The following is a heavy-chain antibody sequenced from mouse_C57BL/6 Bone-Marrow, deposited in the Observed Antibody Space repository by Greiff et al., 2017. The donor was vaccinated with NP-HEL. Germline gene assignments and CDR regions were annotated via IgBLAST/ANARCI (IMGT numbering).Heavy chain of an antibody. Sequence: VKLLESGAELVKPGASVKLSCKASGYTFTSYWMHWVKQRPGRGLEWIGRIDPNCGGSKYNEKVKSKATLTVDKPSSTAYMQLSSLTSEDSAVYYCARERGFDYWGQGTTLTVSS. V-gene: IGHV1-72*01. CDR3: ARERGFDY. CDR1: GYTFTSYW. J-gene: IGHJ2*01. CDR2: IDPNCGGS.